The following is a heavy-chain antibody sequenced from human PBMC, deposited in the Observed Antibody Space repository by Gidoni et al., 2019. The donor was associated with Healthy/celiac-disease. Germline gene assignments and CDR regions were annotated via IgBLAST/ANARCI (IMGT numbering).Heavy chain of an antibody. CDR2: ISGSGGST. CDR3: AKDMVLVRGVIIAGGIDY. D-gene: IGHD3-10*01. J-gene: IGHJ4*02. Sequence: EVQLLESGGGLVQHGGSLRLSCAASGFPFSSYAMSWVRQAPGKGLEWVSAISGSGGSTYYADSVKGRFTISRDNSKNTLYLQMNSLRAEDTAVYYCAKDMVLVRGVIIAGGIDYWGQGTLVTVSS. V-gene: IGHV3-23*01. CDR1: GFPFSSYA.